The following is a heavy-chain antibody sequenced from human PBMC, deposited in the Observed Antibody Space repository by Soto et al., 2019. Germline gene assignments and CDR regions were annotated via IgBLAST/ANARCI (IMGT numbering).Heavy chain of an antibody. CDR1: GGSISSYY. CDR2: IYYSGST. D-gene: IGHD3-16*01. Sequence: QVELQESGPGLVKPSETLSLTCTVSGGSISSYYWCWIRQPPGKGLEWIGYIYYSGSTNYNPSLKSRVTISVDTSKNQFSLKLSSVTAADTAVYDCARRWGPVFDYWGQGTLVTVSS. V-gene: IGHV4-59*08. J-gene: IGHJ4*02. CDR3: ARRWGPVFDY.